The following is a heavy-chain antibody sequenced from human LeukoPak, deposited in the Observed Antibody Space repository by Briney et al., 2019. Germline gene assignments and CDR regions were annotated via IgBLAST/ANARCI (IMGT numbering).Heavy chain of an antibody. Sequence: ASVKVSCKASGYTFTSYYMHWVRQAPGQGLEWMGIINPSGGSTSYAQKFQGRVTMTRDTSTSTVYMELSSLRSEDTAVYYCARDPTYGDYGSGSLLDYWGQGTLVTVSS. V-gene: IGHV1-46*01. D-gene: IGHD4-17*01. CDR2: INPSGGST. CDR3: ARDPTYGDYGSGSLLDY. CDR1: GYTFTSYY. J-gene: IGHJ4*02.